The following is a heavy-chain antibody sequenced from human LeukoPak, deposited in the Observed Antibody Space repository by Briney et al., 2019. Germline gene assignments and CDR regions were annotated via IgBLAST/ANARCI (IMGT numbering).Heavy chain of an antibody. D-gene: IGHD3-9*01. Sequence: GGSLRLSCAASGFTFSGSALHWVRQASGKGLEWVGRIRSTANGYATAYAASVKGRFTISRDDSKNTAYLQMDSLKTEDTAVYYCTTPPPYYDILTGYYSYYYMDVWGKGNTFTISS. V-gene: IGHV3-73*01. J-gene: IGHJ6*03. CDR1: GFTFSGSA. CDR2: IRSTANGYAT. CDR3: TTPPPYYDILTGYYSYYYMDV.